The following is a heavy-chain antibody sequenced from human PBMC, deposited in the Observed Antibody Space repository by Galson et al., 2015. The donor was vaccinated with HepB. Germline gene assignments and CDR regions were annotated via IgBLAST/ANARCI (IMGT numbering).Heavy chain of an antibody. CDR2: TYYRSKWYN. D-gene: IGHD1-7*01. CDR3: ARSASNLRNSWGFDP. V-gene: IGHV6-1*01. Sequence: CAISGDSVSSNSAAWNWIRQSPSRGLEWLGRTYYRSKWYNDYAVSVKSRITINPDTSKNQFSLQLNSATPEDTAAYYCARSASNLRNSWGFDPWGQGTLVTVSS. CDR1: GDSVSSNSAA. J-gene: IGHJ5*02.